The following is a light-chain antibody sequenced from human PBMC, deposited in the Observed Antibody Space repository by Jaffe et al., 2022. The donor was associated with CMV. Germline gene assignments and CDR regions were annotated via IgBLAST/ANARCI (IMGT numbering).Light chain of an antibody. CDR3: QSYYSPSYDSANPV. Sequence: NFMLTQPHSVSESPGKTVTISCTRSSGGIDSTYVQWYQQRPGSAPSIVIFEDNHRPSGVPDRFSGSIDSSSNSASLTISGLETEDEADYYCQSYYSPSYDSANPVFGGGTKLTVL. CDR2: EDN. CDR1: SGGIDSTY. J-gene: IGLJ3*02. V-gene: IGLV6-57*04.